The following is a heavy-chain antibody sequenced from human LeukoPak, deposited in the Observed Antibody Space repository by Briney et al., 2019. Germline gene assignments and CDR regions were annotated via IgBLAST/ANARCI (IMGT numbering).Heavy chain of an antibody. J-gene: IGHJ1*01. CDR2: INPSGGST. CDR3: ARDESTSILWW. CDR1: GYTFINYY. Sequence: ASVKVSCKASGYTFINYYTHWVRQAPGQGLEWMGIINPSGGSTSYAQKFQGRVTMTRDTSTSTVYMELSSLRSEDTAVYYCARDESTSILWWWGQGTLVTVSS. D-gene: IGHD2-21*01. V-gene: IGHV1-46*01.